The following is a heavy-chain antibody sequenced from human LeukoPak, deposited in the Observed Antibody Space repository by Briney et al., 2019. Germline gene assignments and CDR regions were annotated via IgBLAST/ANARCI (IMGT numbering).Heavy chain of an antibody. V-gene: IGHV1-18*01. Sequence: ASVEVSCKASGYTFTSYGISWVRQAPGQGLEWMGWISAYNGNTNYAQKLQGRVTMTTDTSTSTAYMELRSLRSDDTAVYYCARDRERSSNYYYYYGMDVWGQGTTVTVSS. CDR1: GYTFTSYG. CDR3: ARDRERSSNYYYYYGMDV. J-gene: IGHJ6*02. D-gene: IGHD6-13*01. CDR2: ISAYNGNT.